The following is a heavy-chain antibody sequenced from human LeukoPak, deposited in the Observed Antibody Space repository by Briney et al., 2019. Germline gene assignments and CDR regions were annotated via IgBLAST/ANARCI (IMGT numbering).Heavy chain of an antibody. CDR2: ITSSSSTI. CDR1: GFTFSSYS. J-gene: IGHJ4*02. Sequence: EPGGSLRLSCAASGFTFSSYSMNWVRQAPGKGLEWVSYITSSSSTIYYADSVKGRFTISRDNAKNSLYLQMNSLRAEDTAVYYCARDNRRTAVAGLDSWGQGILVTVSS. CDR3: ARDNRRTAVAGLDS. V-gene: IGHV3-48*04. D-gene: IGHD6-19*01.